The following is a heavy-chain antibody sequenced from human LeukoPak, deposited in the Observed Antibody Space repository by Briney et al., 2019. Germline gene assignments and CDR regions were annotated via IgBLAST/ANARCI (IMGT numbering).Heavy chain of an antibody. D-gene: IGHD1-26*01. CDR3: AGTGSYNFDY. J-gene: IGHJ4*02. CDR1: GGSISSSSYY. V-gene: IGHV4-39*07. Sequence: PSETLSLTCTVSGGSISSSSYYWGWIRQPPGKGLEWIGSIYYSGSTYCNPSLKSRVTISVDTSKNQFSLKLSSVTAADTAVYYCAGTGSYNFDYWGQGTLVTVSS. CDR2: IYYSGST.